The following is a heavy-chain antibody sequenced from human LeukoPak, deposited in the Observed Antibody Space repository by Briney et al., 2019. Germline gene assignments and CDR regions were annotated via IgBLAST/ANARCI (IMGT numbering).Heavy chain of an antibody. V-gene: IGHV4-39*01. Sequence: PSETLSLTCTVSGGSISSSSYYWGWLRQSPGQGLEWIGSIYYSGSTYYNPSLKSRLTMSVDTSKNQFSLKLSSVTAADTAVYYCARQKITSTDYWGQGNMVTVPS. CDR3: ARQKITSTDY. CDR1: GGSISSSSYY. D-gene: IGHD3-10*01. CDR2: IYYSGST. J-gene: IGHJ4*02.